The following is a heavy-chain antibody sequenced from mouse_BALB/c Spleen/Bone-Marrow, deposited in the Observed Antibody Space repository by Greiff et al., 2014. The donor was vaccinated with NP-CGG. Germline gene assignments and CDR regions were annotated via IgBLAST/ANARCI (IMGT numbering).Heavy chain of an antibody. CDR2: IDPASGNI. D-gene: IGHD4-1*01. CDR1: GFNIKDTY. CDR3: ASLTGTFDY. Sequence: VQLQQPGTDLVKPGASVKLSCTASGFNIKDTYMHWAKQRPEQGLDWIGRIDPASGNIQYDPKFQGRAAITADTSSNTAYLQLSSLTSEDTAVYYCASLTGTFDYWGQGTPLTVSS. J-gene: IGHJ2*01. V-gene: IGHV14-3*02.